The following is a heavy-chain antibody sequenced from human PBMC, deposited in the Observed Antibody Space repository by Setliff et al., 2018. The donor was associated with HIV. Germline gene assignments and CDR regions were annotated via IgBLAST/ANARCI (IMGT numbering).Heavy chain of an antibody. CDR3: GRQAWDHQSSGYFVDY. CDR2: INHSGST. D-gene: IGHD6-19*01. J-gene: IGHJ4*02. Sequence: SLTCAVYGGSFSGYYWSWIRQPPGKGLEWIGEINHSGSTNYNPSLKSRVTISVDTSKNQFSVKLTSVTAADTAVYYCGRQAWDHQSSGYFVDYWGQGTLVTVSS. V-gene: IGHV4-34*01. CDR1: GGSFSGYY.